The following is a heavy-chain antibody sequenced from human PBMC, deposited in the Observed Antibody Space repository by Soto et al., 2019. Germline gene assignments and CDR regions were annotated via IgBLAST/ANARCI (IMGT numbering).Heavy chain of an antibody. J-gene: IGHJ5*01. CDR1: GFTFTSYG. CDR2: ISYDGGLQ. Sequence: QAHLVESGGGVVQPGRSLRLSCAASGFTFTSYGMHWVRQAPGTRLGWAAVISYDGGLQHYADSVKGRFTISRDNSKNMVLLQMNSLRAEDTAVYYCVSARGYGHASVPDSWGLGTLVSVSS. V-gene: IGHV3-30*03. CDR3: VSARGYGHASVPDS. D-gene: IGHD3-10*01.